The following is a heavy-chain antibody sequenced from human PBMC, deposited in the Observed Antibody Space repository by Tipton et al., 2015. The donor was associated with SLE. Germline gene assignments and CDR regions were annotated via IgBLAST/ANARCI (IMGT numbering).Heavy chain of an antibody. CDR1: RGSFTGYS. D-gene: IGHD1-26*01. Sequence: TLSLTCAVYRGSFTGYSWNWLRQSPGKPLEWIGGIGHSGSSNYNPSHQSRVTMSRDTATMQFSLKLSSVTAADTAVYYCAREAKYSGSYYKWFDTWGQGTLVTVSP. CDR3: AREAKYSGSYYKWFDT. V-gene: IGHV4-34*10. J-gene: IGHJ5*02. CDR2: IGHSGSS.